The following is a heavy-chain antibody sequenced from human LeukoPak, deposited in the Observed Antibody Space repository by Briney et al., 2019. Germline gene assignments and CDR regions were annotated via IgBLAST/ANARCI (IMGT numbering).Heavy chain of an antibody. CDR2: IYPRGST. Sequence: PSQTLSLTCTVSGGSISSGGYYWSWIRQPPGKGLEWIGYIYPRGSTYYNPSLKSRVTISVDRSKNQFSLKLSSVTAADTAVYYCARDQGEYSSSRYFQHWGQGTLVTVSS. CDR1: GGSISSGGYY. V-gene: IGHV4-30-2*01. D-gene: IGHD6-6*01. J-gene: IGHJ1*01. CDR3: ARDQGEYSSSRYFQH.